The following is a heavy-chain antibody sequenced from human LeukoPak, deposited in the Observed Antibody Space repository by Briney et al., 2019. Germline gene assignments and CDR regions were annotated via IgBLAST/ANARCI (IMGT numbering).Heavy chain of an antibody. CDR1: GYTFTGYY. D-gene: IGHD5-18*01. V-gene: IGHV1-2*02. CDR3: ARVGGYSYGGGDY. Sequence: ASVKVSCKASGYTFTGYYMHWVRQAPGQGLEWMGWINPNSGGTNYAQKFQGRVTMTRDTSISTAYMELSRLRSDDTAVYYCARVGGYSYGGGDYWGQGTLVTVSS. J-gene: IGHJ4*02. CDR2: INPNSGGT.